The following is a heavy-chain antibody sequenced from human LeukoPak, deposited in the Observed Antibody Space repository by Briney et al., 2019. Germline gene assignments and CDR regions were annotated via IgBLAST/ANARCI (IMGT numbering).Heavy chain of an antibody. J-gene: IGHJ5*02. V-gene: IGHV1-2*02. CDR3: ARDEWLVPYA. CDR2: INPNSGGT. CDR1: GGTFSSYA. D-gene: IGHD6-19*01. Sequence: ASVKVSCKASGGTFSSYAISWVRQAPGQGLEWMGWINPNSGGTNYAQKFQGRVTMTRDTSISTAYMELSRLRSDDTAVYYCARDEWLVPYAWGQGTLVTVSS.